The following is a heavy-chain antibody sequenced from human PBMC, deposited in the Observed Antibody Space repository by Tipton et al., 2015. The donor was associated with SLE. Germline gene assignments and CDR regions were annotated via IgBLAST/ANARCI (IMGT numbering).Heavy chain of an antibody. Sequence: GLVKPSETLSLTCSVSGGSFTSYYWSWIRQPPGKGLEWIGYMYYSGSTNYNPSLKRRGTISLDTSKNQFSLKLSSVTAADTAVYYCARQYYTADYWGQGTLVTVSS. D-gene: IGHD3-10*01. V-gene: IGHV4-59*08. CDR3: ARQYYTADY. J-gene: IGHJ4*02. CDR1: GGSFTSYY. CDR2: MYYSGST.